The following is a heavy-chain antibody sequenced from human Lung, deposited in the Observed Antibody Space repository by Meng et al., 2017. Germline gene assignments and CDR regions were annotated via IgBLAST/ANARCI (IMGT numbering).Heavy chain of an antibody. D-gene: IGHD1-1*01. J-gene: IGHJ1*01. CDR1: GFTFTDHW. V-gene: IGHV3-74*01. Sequence: GQWVESGGGLVPSGGSLRLSCAASGFTFTDHWMHWVRQGPGKGLVWVSRINRDGTKPTYAESVKGRFTISRDNAKNTLYLQMNNLRAEDTAFYYCTNDRLNHWGQGALVTVSS. CDR3: TNDRLNH. CDR2: INRDGTKP.